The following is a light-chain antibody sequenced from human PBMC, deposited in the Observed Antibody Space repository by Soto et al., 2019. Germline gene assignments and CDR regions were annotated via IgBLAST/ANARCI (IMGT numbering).Light chain of an antibody. CDR3: QQYHGSSLT. CDR1: ESVHKW. CDR2: DAS. Sequence: DIQMTQSPPALSASVGDRVTITCRASESVHKWLAWYQQKAGKAPKVLIYDASTLETGVPSRFSGSGSGTEIALTISSLQPNDSATYFCQQYHGSSLTFAQGTKVEI. V-gene: IGKV1-5*01. J-gene: IGKJ1*01.